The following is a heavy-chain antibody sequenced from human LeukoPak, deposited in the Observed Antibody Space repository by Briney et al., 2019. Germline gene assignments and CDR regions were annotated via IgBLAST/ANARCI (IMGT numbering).Heavy chain of an antibody. CDR1: GSTFSDYY. Sequence: GGSLRLSCAASGSTFSDYYMSWIRQVPGKGLEWVSYISCSGDTIYYADSVKGRFTISRDNANDSLFLQMNSLRAEDTAVYYCARAGTTGGDYWGQGTLVTVSS. CDR2: ISCSGDTI. J-gene: IGHJ4*02. V-gene: IGHV3-11*01. D-gene: IGHD1-1*01. CDR3: ARAGTTGGDY.